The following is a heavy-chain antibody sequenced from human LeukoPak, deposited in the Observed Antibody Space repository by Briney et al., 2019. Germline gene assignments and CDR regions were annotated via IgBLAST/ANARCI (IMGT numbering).Heavy chain of an antibody. CDR2: ISGSGGRT. J-gene: IGHJ4*02. V-gene: IGHV3-23*01. CDR3: AKHRSSRGYFDY. Sequence: PGGSLRLSCAASGFTFSSYAMSWVRPAPGKGLEWVSAISGSGGRTYYADSVKGRFTISRDNSKNTLYLQMNSLRAEDTAVYYCAKHRSSRGYFDYWGQGTLVTVSS. CDR1: GFTFSSYA. D-gene: IGHD2-2*01.